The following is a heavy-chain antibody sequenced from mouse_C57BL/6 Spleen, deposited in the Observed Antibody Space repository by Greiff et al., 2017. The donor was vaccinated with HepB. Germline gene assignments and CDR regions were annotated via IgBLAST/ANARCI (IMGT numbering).Heavy chain of an antibody. CDR2: IYPGDGDT. V-gene: IGHV1-82*01. CDR3: ARYEEFAY. CDR1: GYAFSSSW. J-gene: IGHJ3*01. D-gene: IGHD2-3*01. Sequence: QVQLKESGPELVKPGASVKISCKASGYAFSSSWMNWVKQRPGKGLEWIGRIYPGDGDTNYNGKFKGKATLTADKSSSTAYMQLSSLTSEDSAVYFCARYEEFAYWGQGTLVTVSA.